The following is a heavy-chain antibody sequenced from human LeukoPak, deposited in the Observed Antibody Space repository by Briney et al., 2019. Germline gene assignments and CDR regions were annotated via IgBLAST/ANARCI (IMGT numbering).Heavy chain of an antibody. Sequence: GGSLRLSCAASGFTFSSCSMHWVRQAPGKGLVWVSRIKGDGSSISYADSVKDRFTIFRDNAKNTLFLQMDSLRAEDTAVYYCVRGTIAAAGIDYWGQGTLVTVSS. CDR3: VRGTIAAAGIDY. CDR2: IKGDGSSI. D-gene: IGHD6-13*01. J-gene: IGHJ4*02. V-gene: IGHV3-74*01. CDR1: GFTFSSCS.